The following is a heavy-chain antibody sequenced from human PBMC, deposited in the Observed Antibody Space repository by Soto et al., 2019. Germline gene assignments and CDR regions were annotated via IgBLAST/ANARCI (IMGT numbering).Heavy chain of an antibody. J-gene: IGHJ6*02. V-gene: IGHV4-61*01. D-gene: IGHD4-4*01. Sequence: ASETLSLTCTVSGGSVSSGSCYWSWIRQPPGKGLEWIGYIYYSGSTNYNPSLKSRVTISVDTSKNQFSLKLSSVTAADTAVYYCARDGQSVYYYYGMDVWGQGTTVTVSS. CDR1: GGSVSSGSCY. CDR2: IYYSGST. CDR3: ARDGQSVYYYYGMDV.